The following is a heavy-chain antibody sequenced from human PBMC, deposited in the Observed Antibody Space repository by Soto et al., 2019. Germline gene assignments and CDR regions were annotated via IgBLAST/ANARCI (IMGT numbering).Heavy chain of an antibody. J-gene: IGHJ5*02. D-gene: IGHD3-16*01. V-gene: IGHV2-5*02. CDR2: IYWDDDK. CDR3: AHRRYADWFDP. CDR1: GFSLSTSGEG. Sequence: QITLKESGPTLVQPKQTLTLTCTFSGFSLSTSGEGVGWIRQAPGKALEWLALIYWDDDKRYSPSLKSRLTITKDTSNNQVVFTMTNMGPVDTATYYCAHRRYADWFDPWGQGTLVNIPS.